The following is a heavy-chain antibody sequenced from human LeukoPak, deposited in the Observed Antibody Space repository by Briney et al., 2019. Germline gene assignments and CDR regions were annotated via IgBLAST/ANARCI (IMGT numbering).Heavy chain of an antibody. D-gene: IGHD3-22*01. V-gene: IGHV4-38-2*01. J-gene: IGHJ3*02. CDR1: GYSINTNSH. Sequence: SETLSLACSVSGYSINTNSHWAWIRQPPGKGLEWIGSSHHGGNTYYHPSLKSRVTISIDTSENQFSLELYSVTAADTAVYYCARWLGKGFDMWGQGTVVTVSS. CDR2: SHHGGNT. CDR3: ARWLGKGFDM.